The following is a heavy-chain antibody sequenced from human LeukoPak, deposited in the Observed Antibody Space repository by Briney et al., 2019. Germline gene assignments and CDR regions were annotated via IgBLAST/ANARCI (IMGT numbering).Heavy chain of an antibody. CDR1: GGSISSYY. J-gene: IGHJ5*02. CDR3: ARDLTQQLVRGVWFDP. CDR2: IYTSGST. Sequence: SETLSLTCTVSGGSISSYYWSWIRQPAGKGLEWIGRIYTSGSTNYNPSLKSRVTMSVDTSKNQFSLKLSSVTAADTAVYYCARDLTQQLVRGVWFDPWGQGTLVTVSS. V-gene: IGHV4-4*07. D-gene: IGHD6-13*01.